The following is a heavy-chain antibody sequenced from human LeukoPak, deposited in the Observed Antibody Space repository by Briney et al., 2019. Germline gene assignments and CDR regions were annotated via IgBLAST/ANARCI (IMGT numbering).Heavy chain of an antibody. D-gene: IGHD6-13*01. V-gene: IGHV3-74*01. CDR2: INSDGSST. CDR3: ARDGVEQRLVFWLRNYYYGMDV. J-gene: IGHJ6*04. Sequence: GGSLRLSCAASGFTFSCYWMHWVRQAPGKGLVWVSRINSDGSSTSYADSVKGRFTISRDNAKNTLYLQMNSLRAEDTAVYYCARDGVEQRLVFWLRNYYYGMDVWGKGTTVTVSS. CDR1: GFTFSCYW.